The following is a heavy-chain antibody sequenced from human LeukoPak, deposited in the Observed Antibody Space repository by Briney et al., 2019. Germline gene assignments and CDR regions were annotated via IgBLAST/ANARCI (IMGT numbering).Heavy chain of an antibody. CDR3: AKDHSFGY. J-gene: IGHJ4*02. D-gene: IGHD1-26*01. V-gene: IGHV3-23*01. CDR2: ISGSGGST. CDR1: GFTFSTYP. Sequence: GGSLRLSCAASGFTFSTYPMSWVRQAPGKGLEWVSTISGSGGSTFYADSVKGRFTISRDNSKNTLYLQMNSLRAEDTAVYYCAKDHSFGYWGQGTLVTVSS.